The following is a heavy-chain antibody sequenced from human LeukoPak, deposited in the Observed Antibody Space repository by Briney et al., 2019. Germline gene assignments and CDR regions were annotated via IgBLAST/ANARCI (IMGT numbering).Heavy chain of an antibody. CDR3: ARIYGFHGYQLLGGLYGMDV. D-gene: IGHD2-2*01. Sequence: PGRSLRLSCAASGFTFSSYAMHWVRQAPGKGLEWVAVISYDGSNKYYADSVKGRFTISRDNSKNTLYLQMNSLRAEDTAVYYCARIYGFHGYQLLGGLYGMDVWGQGTTVTVSS. CDR2: ISYDGSNK. CDR1: GFTFSSYA. V-gene: IGHV3-30-3*01. J-gene: IGHJ6*02.